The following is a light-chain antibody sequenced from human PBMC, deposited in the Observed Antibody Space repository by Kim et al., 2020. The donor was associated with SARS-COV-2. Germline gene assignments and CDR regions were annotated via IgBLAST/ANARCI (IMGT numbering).Light chain of an antibody. V-gene: IGLV2-23*02. CDR1: SSDFGNFEL. CDR3: CSYAGSTTSV. CDR2: EVT. J-gene: IGLJ2*01. Sequence: QSVLTQPASVSGSPGQSITISCTATSSDFGNFELVSWYQQHPGKAPKLMIYEVTKRPSGVSSRFSGSKSGSTASLTISGLQAEDEADYYCCSYAGSTTSVFGGGTQLTVL.